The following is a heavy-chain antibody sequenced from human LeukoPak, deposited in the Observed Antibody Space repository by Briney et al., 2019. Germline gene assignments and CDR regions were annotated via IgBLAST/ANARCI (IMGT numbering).Heavy chain of an antibody. CDR2: IYYSGST. Sequence: ASQTLSLTCTVSGGSISSYYRSWIRQPPGKGLEWIGYIYYSGSTNYNPSLKSRVTISVDTSKNQFSLKLSSVTAADTAVHYCARVPGYCSGGSCYSGPTWFDPWGQGTLVTVSS. J-gene: IGHJ5*02. D-gene: IGHD2-15*01. CDR1: GGSISSYY. CDR3: ARVPGYCSGGSCYSGPTWFDP. V-gene: IGHV4-59*01.